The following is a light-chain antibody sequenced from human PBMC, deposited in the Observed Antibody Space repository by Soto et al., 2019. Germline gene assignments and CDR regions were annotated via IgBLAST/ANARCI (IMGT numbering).Light chain of an antibody. J-gene: IGKJ1*01. CDR1: QGISSY. CDR2: AAS. CDR3: QQLNNYPRT. V-gene: IGKV1-9*01. Sequence: DIQLTQSPSFLSASVGDRVTITCRASQGISSYLAWYQQKPGKAPKLLIYAASTLQSGVPSRFSGSGSGTEFTLTISSLQPEDFATYCCQQLNNYPRTFGQGTMVEIK.